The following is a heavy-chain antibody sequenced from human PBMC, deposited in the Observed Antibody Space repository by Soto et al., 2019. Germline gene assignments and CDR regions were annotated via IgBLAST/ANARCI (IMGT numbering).Heavy chain of an antibody. V-gene: IGHV3-30-3*01. CDR1: GFTFSSYA. Sequence: QVQLVESGGGVVQPARSLRLSCAASGFTFSSYAMHWVRQAPGKGLEWVAVISSDGSNKYYADSVKGRFTISRDNSKNTLYLQMNSLRAEDTAVYYGARDNTIDSRGMDVWGQGTTVTVSS. D-gene: IGHD6-13*01. CDR2: ISSDGSNK. J-gene: IGHJ6*02. CDR3: ARDNTIDSRGMDV.